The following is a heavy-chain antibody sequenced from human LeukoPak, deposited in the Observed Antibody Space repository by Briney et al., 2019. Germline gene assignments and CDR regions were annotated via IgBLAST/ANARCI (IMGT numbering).Heavy chain of an antibody. CDR3: ARDLYSGDCPDY. J-gene: IGHJ4*02. Sequence: GGSLRLSCAASGFTFSGYWMHWVRQAPGKXLVWVSRIDSAGSRTSYADSVKGRFTISRDNAKNTLYLQMNSLRAEDTAVYYCARDLYSGDCPDYWGQGTQVTVSS. CDR1: GFTFSGYW. V-gene: IGHV3-74*01. CDR2: IDSAGSRT. D-gene: IGHD1-26*01.